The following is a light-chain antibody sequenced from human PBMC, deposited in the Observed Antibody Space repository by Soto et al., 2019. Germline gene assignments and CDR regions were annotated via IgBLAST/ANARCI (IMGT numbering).Light chain of an antibody. V-gene: IGKV3-11*01. CDR1: PSVTNF. CDR2: GAS. Sequence: EIVLTQSPSTLSLSPGERATLSCRASPSVTNFLAWYQQKPGQAPRLLIYGASKRATGIPDRFSGSGSGTDFTLTISRLEPEDFAVYYCQQRSNWPITFGQGTRLEIK. CDR3: QQRSNWPIT. J-gene: IGKJ5*01.